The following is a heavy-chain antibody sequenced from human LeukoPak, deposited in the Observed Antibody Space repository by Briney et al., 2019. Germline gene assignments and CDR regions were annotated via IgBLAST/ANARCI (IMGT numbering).Heavy chain of an antibody. CDR1: GFTFSSYG. Sequence: GGCLRLSCAASGFTFSSYGMHWVRQAPGKGLEWVAFIWYDGSKQYYADSVKGRFTISRDNSKNTLYLQMNSLRAEYTPVYYCANDVALYYYDSSGPDYWGEGTLVTVSS. CDR3: ANDVALYYYDSSGPDY. D-gene: IGHD3-22*01. J-gene: IGHJ4*02. V-gene: IGHV3-30*02. CDR2: IWYDGSKQ.